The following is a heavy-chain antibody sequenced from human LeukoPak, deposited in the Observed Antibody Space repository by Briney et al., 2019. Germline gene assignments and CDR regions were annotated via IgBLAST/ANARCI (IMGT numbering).Heavy chain of an antibody. D-gene: IGHD3-22*01. CDR2: IYSGGST. CDR3: AKLGDYDSSGYYSDY. J-gene: IGHJ4*02. V-gene: IGHV3-53*01. Sequence: GGSLRLSCAASGFTVSSNYMSWVRQAPGKGLEWVSVIYSGGSTYYADSVKGRFTISRDNSKNTLYLQMNSLRAEDTAVYYCAKLGDYDSSGYYSDYWGQGTLVTVSS. CDR1: GFTVSSNY.